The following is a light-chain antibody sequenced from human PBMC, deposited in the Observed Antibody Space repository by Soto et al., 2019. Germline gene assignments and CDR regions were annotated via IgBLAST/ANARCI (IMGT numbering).Light chain of an antibody. V-gene: IGLV1-40*01. CDR3: QSYDTGVVGRI. CDR1: NSNIGAGYD. Sequence: QSVLTQPPSVSGAPGQRVNIACTGSNSNIGAGYDVHWYRQSPGTAPKLLLSGHSHRPSGVPDRFSGSKYGTSACLAITGLQPGDEADYFCQSYDTGVVGRIFGARTKLTVL. CDR2: GHS. J-gene: IGLJ2*01.